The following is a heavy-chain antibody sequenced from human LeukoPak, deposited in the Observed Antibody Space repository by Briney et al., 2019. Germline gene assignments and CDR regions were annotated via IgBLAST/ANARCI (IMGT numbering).Heavy chain of an antibody. Sequence: GGSLRLSCAASGFTFSSYWMSWVRQAPGKGLEWVANIKQDGSEKYYVDSVKGRLTISRDNAKNSLYLQMNSLRAEDTAVYYCASQNCGGDCYFDYWGQGTLVTVSS. J-gene: IGHJ4*02. CDR1: GFTFSSYW. CDR2: IKQDGSEK. D-gene: IGHD2-21*01. CDR3: ASQNCGGDCYFDY. V-gene: IGHV3-7*01.